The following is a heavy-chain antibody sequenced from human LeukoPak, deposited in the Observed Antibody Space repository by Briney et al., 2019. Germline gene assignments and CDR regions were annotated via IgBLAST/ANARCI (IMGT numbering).Heavy chain of an antibody. CDR1: GFTFSSYG. J-gene: IGHJ4*02. V-gene: IGHV3-30*02. D-gene: IGHD3-22*01. CDR2: IRYDGSNK. CDR3: AREVHSSGYLDY. Sequence: PGGSLRLSCAASGFTFSSYGMHWVRQAPGKGLEWVAFIRYDGSNKYYADSVKGRFTISRDNSKNTLYLQMNSLRSEDTAVYYCAREVHSSGYLDYWGQGTLVTVSS.